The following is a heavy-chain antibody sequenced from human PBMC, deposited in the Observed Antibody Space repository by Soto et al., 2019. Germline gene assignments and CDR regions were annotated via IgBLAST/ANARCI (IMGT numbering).Heavy chain of an antibody. J-gene: IGHJ4*02. CDR2: ISYDGSNK. CDR3: AKDPARGDFWSGYYGDY. Sequence: VGSLRLSCAASGFTFSSYGMHWVRQAPGKGLEWVAVISYDGSNKYYADSVKGRFTISRDNSKNTLYLQMNSLRAEDTAVYYCAKDPARGDFWSGYYGDYWGQGTLVTVSS. CDR1: GFTFSSYG. V-gene: IGHV3-30*18. D-gene: IGHD3-3*01.